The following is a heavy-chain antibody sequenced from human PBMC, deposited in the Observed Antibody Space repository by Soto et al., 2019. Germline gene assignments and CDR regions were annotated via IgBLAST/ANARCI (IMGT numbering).Heavy chain of an antibody. D-gene: IGHD6-13*01. CDR1: GGSISSSRSY. V-gene: IGHV4-39*01. CDR3: ARQAAAPGIDLWFDY. CDR2: IFYAGNT. Sequence: SETLSLTCNVSGGSISSSRSYWAWFRQPPGKELEWIANIFYAGNTYYNPSLKSRVTVSVDTSKNQFSLKLDSVTAADTAVYYCARQAAAPGIDLWFDYWGQGTLVTVS. J-gene: IGHJ5*01.